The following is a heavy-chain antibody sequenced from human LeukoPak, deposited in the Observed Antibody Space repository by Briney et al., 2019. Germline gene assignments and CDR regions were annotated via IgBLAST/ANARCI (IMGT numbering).Heavy chain of an antibody. D-gene: IGHD3-9*01. CDR3: ARATLRYFDY. CDR1: GGSISSGGYS. J-gene: IGHJ4*02. V-gene: IGHV4-30-2*01. Sequence: PSQTLSLTCAVSGGSISSGGYSWSWLRQPPGTGLEWIGYIYHSGSTYYNPSLKSRVTISVDRSKNQFSLKLSSVTAADTAVYYCARATLRYFDYWGQGTLVTVSS. CDR2: IYHSGST.